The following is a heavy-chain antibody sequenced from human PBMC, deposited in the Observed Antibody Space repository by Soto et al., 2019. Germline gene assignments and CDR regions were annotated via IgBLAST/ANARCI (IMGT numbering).Heavy chain of an antibody. CDR2: ISAYNGNT. D-gene: IGHD2-21*01. CDR1: GYTFSRYG. J-gene: IGHJ5*02. V-gene: IGHV1-18*01. CDR3: ARDQGFRVVINSNWFDP. Sequence: GASVKVSCKASGYTFSRYGIMWVRQAPGQGLEWMGWISAYNGNTNSAEKLRGRLTMTTGASTTTAYMELRSLRSDDTAIYYCARDQGFRVVINSNWFDPWGQGTLVTVSS.